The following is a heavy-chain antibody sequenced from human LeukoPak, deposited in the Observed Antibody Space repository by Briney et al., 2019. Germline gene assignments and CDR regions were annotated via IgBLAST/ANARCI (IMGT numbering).Heavy chain of an antibody. J-gene: IGHJ4*02. Sequence: ASVKVSCKASGYTFTGYYIHWVRQAPGQGLEWMGIIIPSDGTTRYAQKFQGRVTMTRDTSMSTVYMELSSLTSEDTAVYYCARDSNPLDYWGQGTLVTVSS. CDR2: IIPSDGTT. CDR3: ARDSNPLDY. CDR1: GYTFTGYY. V-gene: IGHV1-46*01.